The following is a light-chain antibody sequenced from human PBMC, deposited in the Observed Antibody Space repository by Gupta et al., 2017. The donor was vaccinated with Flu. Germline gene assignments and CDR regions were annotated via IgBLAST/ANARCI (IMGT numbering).Light chain of an antibody. CDR2: GAS. V-gene: IGKV3-15*01. J-gene: IGKJ1*01. CDR1: QSVSST. Sequence: DTMMTQSPATLSVSPGERATLSCRASQSVSSTLAWYQQKPGQAPRPLIYGASTRATGIPARFSGSGSGTEFTLTISSLQSEDFAIYYCHQYNNWPRTFGQGTKVEIK. CDR3: HQYNNWPRT.